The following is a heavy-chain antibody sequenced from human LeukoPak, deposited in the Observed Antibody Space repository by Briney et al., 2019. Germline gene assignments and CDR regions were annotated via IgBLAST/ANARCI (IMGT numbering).Heavy chain of an antibody. CDR3: AREAVHYGSGSLDY. Sequence: SETLSLTCTVSGGSISSYYWSWIRQPPGKGLEWIGYIYYSGSTNYSPSLKSRVTMLLDPSKNQFSLSLISVTAADTAVYYCAREAVHYGSGSLDYWGQGTLVTVSS. CDR1: GGSISSYY. V-gene: IGHV4-59*12. CDR2: IYYSGST. J-gene: IGHJ4*02. D-gene: IGHD3-10*01.